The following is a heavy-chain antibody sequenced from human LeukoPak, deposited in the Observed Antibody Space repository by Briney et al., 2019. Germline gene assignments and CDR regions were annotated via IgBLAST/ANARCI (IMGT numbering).Heavy chain of an antibody. Sequence: PGGSLRLSSVASGYTFSSYGMHWVRQAPGKGLQWVAVIWYDESKKYYTDSVKGRFTISRDVSKNTLYLQMNSLRAEDSAMYYCARDGGIGLDYWGQGTLVTVSS. CDR1: GYTFSSYG. V-gene: IGHV3-33*01. D-gene: IGHD2-21*01. CDR2: IWYDESKK. CDR3: ARDGGIGLDY. J-gene: IGHJ4*02.